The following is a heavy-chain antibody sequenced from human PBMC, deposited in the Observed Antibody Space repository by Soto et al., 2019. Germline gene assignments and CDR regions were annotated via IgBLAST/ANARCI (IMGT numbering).Heavy chain of an antibody. D-gene: IGHD3-22*01. CDR2: IYHSGST. CDR3: AREAFGIVVGPGGGY. J-gene: IGHJ4*02. V-gene: IGHV4-30-2*01. Sequence: SETLSLTCAVSGGSISSGGYSWSWIRQPPGKGLEWIGYIYHSGSTYYNPSLKSRVTISVDRSKNQFSLKLSSVTAADTAVYYCAREAFGIVVGPGGGYWGQGTLVTVPQ. CDR1: GGSISSGGYS.